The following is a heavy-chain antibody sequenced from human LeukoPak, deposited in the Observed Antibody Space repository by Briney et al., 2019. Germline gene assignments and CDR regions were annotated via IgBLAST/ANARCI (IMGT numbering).Heavy chain of an antibody. CDR1: GFTFSSYA. J-gene: IGHJ3*02. Sequence: YPGGSLRLSCAASGFTFSSYAMSWVRGAPGKGLAWVSSISGSGSSTFYADSVKGRFTISRDNSKNMLYLQMNSLRAEDTAVYYCARDPPMYYYDEPGSRDAFDIWGQGTMVTVSS. CDR2: ISGSGSST. V-gene: IGHV3-23*01. D-gene: IGHD3-22*01. CDR3: ARDPPMYYYDEPGSRDAFDI.